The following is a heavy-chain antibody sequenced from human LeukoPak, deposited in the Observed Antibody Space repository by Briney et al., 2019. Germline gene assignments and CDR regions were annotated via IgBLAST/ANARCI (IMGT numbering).Heavy chain of an antibody. CDR2: IIPIFGTA. CDR1: GGTFSSYA. V-gene: IGHV1-69*05. CDR3: ARSPRVFYDFWSGSPYAFDI. J-gene: IGHJ3*02. D-gene: IGHD3-3*01. Sequence: SVKVSCKASGGTFSSYAISWVRQAPGQGLEWMGGIIPIFGTANYAQKFQGRVTITRNTSISTAYMELSSLRSEDTAVYYCARSPRVFYDFWSGSPYAFDIWGQGTMVTVSS.